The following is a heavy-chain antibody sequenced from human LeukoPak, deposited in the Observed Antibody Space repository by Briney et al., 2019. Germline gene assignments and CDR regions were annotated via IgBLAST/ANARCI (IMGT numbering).Heavy chain of an antibody. CDR1: GGSISSSSYY. CDR2: ISGSGGST. J-gene: IGHJ4*02. Sequence: PSETLSLTCTVSGGSISSSSYYWGWIRQPPGKGLEWVSAISGSGGSTYYADSVKGRFTISRDNSKNTLYLQMNSLRAEDTAVYYCAKDYPINFLYYYDSSGYSPGTRFDYWGQGTLVTVSS. CDR3: AKDYPINFLYYYDSSGYSPGTRFDY. V-gene: IGHV3-23*01. D-gene: IGHD3-22*01.